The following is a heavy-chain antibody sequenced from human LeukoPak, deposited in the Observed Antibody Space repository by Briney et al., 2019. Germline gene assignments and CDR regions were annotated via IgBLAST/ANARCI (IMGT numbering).Heavy chain of an antibody. V-gene: IGHV4-34*01. J-gene: IGHJ5*02. CDR3: ASGQTWWFDWFDP. CDR2: INHSGST. D-gene: IGHD2-15*01. Sequence: SETLSLTCAVYGGSFSGYYWSWIRQPPGKGLEWIGEINHSGSTNYNPSLKSRVTISVDTSKNQFSLKLSSVTAADTAVYYCASGQTWWFDWFDPWGQGTLVTVSS. CDR1: GGSFSGYY.